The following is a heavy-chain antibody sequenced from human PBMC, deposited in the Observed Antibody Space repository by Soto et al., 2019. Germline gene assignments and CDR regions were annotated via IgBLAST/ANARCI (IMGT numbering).Heavy chain of an antibody. D-gene: IGHD6-13*01. CDR1: GGSFSGHY. Sequence: PSKTLSLTCAVSGGSFSGHYWSWLRQSPGKGLEWIGEIDHSGSTNYKPSLKSRVTMSVDTPKNQFSLKVTSVTAADTAVYHCARGRVGSSNWYPYYYYGLDVWGQGTPVTASS. CDR3: ARGRVGSSNWYPYYYYGLDV. CDR2: IDHSGST. V-gene: IGHV4-34*01. J-gene: IGHJ6*02.